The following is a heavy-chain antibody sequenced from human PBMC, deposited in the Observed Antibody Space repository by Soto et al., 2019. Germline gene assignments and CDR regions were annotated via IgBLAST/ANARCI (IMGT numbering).Heavy chain of an antibody. CDR3: AREGGSSVFDY. D-gene: IGHD6-13*01. V-gene: IGHV1-69*08. CDR2: IIPILGIA. Sequence: QVQLVQSGAEVKKPGSSVKVSCKASGGTFSSYTISRVRQAPGQGLEWMGRIIPILGIANYAQKFQGRVTITAVKSTSTAYMELSSLRSEDTAVYYCAREGGSSVFDYWGQGTLVTVSS. CDR1: GGTFSSYT. J-gene: IGHJ4*02.